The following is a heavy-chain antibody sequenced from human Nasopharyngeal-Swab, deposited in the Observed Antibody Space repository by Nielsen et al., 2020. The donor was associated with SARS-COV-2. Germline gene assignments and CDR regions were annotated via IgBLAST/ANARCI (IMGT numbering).Heavy chain of an antibody. CDR3: ASSSYVGAY. CDR2: IYYSGST. CDR1: GGSISSSSNY. V-gene: IGHV4-39*01. Sequence: SETLSLTCTVSGGSISSSSNYWGWIRQPPGKGLEWSGSIYYSGSTYYNPSLKSRVTISVDTTKNQFSLKLSSVTAADTAVYYCASSSYVGAYWGQGTLVTVSS. J-gene: IGHJ4*02. D-gene: IGHD3-16*01.